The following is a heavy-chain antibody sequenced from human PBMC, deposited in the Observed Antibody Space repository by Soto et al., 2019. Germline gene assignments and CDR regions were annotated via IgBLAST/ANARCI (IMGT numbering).Heavy chain of an antibody. J-gene: IGHJ6*02. V-gene: IGHV4-59*01. CDR3: AREWGLLPYYVMNV. CDR1: GGSISIFY. Sequence: KTSETLSLTCTVSGGSISIFYWSWVRQPPGKGLEWIGYISYTGRTKYNPSLQSRVTISVDTSKNDFSLNLSSVTAADTAVYFCAREWGLLPYYVMNVWGHGTAVTVSS. D-gene: IGHD7-27*01. CDR2: ISYTGRT.